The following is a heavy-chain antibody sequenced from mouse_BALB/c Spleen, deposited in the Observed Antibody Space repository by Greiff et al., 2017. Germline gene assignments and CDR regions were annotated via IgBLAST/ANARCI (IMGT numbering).Heavy chain of an antibody. D-gene: IGHD2-13*01. Sequence: EVMLVESGGGLVKPGGSLKLSCAASGFTFSSYTMSWVRQTPEKGLEWVATISSGGSYTYYPDSVKGRFTISRDNAKNTLYLQMSSLKSEDTAMYYCTRDRDYDYWGQGTTLTVSS. CDR2: ISSGGSYT. CDR1: GFTFSSYT. V-gene: IGHV5-6-4*01. J-gene: IGHJ2*01. CDR3: TRDRDYDY.